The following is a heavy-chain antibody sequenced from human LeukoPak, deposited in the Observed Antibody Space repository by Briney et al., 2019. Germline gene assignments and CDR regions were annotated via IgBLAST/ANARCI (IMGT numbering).Heavy chain of an antibody. D-gene: IGHD3-10*01. V-gene: IGHV3-48*01. CDR1: GFTLSSYS. CDR3: RGVRGGTEADY. J-gene: IGHJ4*02. CDR2: ISSSSSTI. Sequence: GGSLRLSCAASGFTLSSYSMNWVRQAPGKGLEWVSYISSSSSTIYYADSVKGRFTISRDNAKNSLYLQMNSLRAEDTAVYYCRGVRGGTEADYWGQGTLVTVSS.